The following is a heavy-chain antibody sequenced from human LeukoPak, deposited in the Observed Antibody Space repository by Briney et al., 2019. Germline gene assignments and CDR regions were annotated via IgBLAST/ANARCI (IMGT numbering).Heavy chain of an antibody. CDR1: GGSISSYY. J-gene: IGHJ4*02. V-gene: IGHV4-59*01. CDR3: ARGPDYDILTGFDY. CDR2: IYYRGST. D-gene: IGHD3-9*01. Sequence: SETLSLTCTVSGGSISSYYWSWIRQPPGKGLEWIGYIYYRGSTNYNPSLKSRVTTSVDTSKNQFSLKLSSVTAADTAVYYCARGPDYDILTGFDYWGQGTLVTVSS.